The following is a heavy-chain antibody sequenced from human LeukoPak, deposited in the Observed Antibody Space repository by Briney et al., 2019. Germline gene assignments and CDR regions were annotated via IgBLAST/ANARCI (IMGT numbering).Heavy chain of an antibody. CDR1: GGSIRSSSHY. CDR2: INHSGST. D-gene: IGHD6-19*01. V-gene: IGHV4-39*07. CDR3: ARVLEGSSGQHWYFDL. J-gene: IGHJ2*01. Sequence: PSETLSLTCTVSGGSIRSSSHYWGWIRQPPGKGLEWIGEINHSGSTNYNPSLKSRVTISVDTSKNQFSLRLSSVTAADTAVYYCARVLEGSSGQHWYFDLWGRGTLVTVSS.